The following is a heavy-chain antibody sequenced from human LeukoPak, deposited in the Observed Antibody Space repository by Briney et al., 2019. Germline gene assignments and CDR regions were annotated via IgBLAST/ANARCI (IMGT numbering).Heavy chain of an antibody. CDR1: GGSISSYY. J-gene: IGHJ1*01. D-gene: IGHD6-13*01. V-gene: IGHV4-59*01. CDR2: IYYSGST. CDR3: ARAGTAEYFQH. Sequence: SETLSLTCTVPGGSISSYYWSWIRQPPGKGLEWIGYIYYSGSTNYNPSLKSRVTISVDTSKNQFSLKLSSVTAADTAVYYCARAGTAEYFQHWGQGTLVTVSS.